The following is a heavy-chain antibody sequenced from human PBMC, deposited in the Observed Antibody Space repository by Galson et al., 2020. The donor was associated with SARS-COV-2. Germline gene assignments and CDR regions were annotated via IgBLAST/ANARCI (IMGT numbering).Heavy chain of an antibody. D-gene: IGHD4-17*01. Sequence: GGSLRLSCTGSGFHFGDYAVSWFRQAPGKGLEWLGFTRSKAFRGTPEYAAPVKGRVTISRDDSKNIVSLQMNSLKIEDTAVYYCSRDKDGPWGQGTTVTVS. J-gene: IGHJ6*02. CDR3: SRDKDGP. V-gene: IGHV3-49*03. CDR2: TRSKAFRGTP. CDR1: GFHFGDYA.